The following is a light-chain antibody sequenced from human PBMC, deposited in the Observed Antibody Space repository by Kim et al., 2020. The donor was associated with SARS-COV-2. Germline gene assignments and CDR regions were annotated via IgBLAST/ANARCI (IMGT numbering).Light chain of an antibody. J-gene: IGKJ1*01. CDR3: KQRKNWPRT. V-gene: IGKV3-11*01. CDR2: DAS. Sequence: SPGERAPLSCRASETVNNYLAWYQQKPGQAPRRLIYDASNRASGIPARFSGSGSGTDFTLSISSLETEDFAVYYCKQRKNWPRTFGRGTKVDIK. CDR1: ETVNNY.